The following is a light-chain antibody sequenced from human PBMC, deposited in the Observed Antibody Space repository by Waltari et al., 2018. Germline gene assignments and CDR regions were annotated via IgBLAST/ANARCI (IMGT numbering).Light chain of an antibody. CDR3: SLYMGSGIWV. Sequence: QTVVTQEPSLSVSPGGKVPLTCALSSGPISSTSYATRYQQNPGQAPRTLVYKATSRSSGVPDRFSGSILGNKAALTITGARADDESDYYCSLYMGSGIWVFGGGTKLTVL. CDR1: SGPISSTSY. J-gene: IGLJ3*02. CDR2: KAT. V-gene: IGLV8-61*01.